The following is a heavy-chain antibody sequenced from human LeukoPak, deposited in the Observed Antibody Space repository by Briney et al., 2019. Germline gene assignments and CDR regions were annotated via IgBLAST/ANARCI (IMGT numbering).Heavy chain of an antibody. CDR3: ARGRPHGNDY. J-gene: IGHJ4*02. CDR1: GFTFSSYA. CDR2: IASDGSST. Sequence: GGSLRLSCAASGFTFSSYAMSWVRQTPGKGLVWVSRIASDGSSTTYADSVKGRFSISRDNAKNTLYLQMNSLRVEDTAVYYCARGRPHGNDYWGQGTLVTVSS. V-gene: IGHV3-74*01. D-gene: IGHD4-23*01.